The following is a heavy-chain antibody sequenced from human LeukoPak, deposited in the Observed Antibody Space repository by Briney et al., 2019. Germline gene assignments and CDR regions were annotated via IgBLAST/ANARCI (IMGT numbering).Heavy chain of an antibody. J-gene: IGHJ4*02. D-gene: IGHD6-13*01. CDR2: ISYDGSNK. CDR3: ARSKQQLVLGY. Sequence: GGSLRHSCAASGFTFSSFAMHWVRQAPGKGLEWVAVISYDGSNKHYADSVKGRFTISRDNSKNTLYLQVNSLRAEDTAVYYCARSKQQLVLGYWGQGTLVTVSS. V-gene: IGHV3-30-3*01. CDR1: GFTFSSFA.